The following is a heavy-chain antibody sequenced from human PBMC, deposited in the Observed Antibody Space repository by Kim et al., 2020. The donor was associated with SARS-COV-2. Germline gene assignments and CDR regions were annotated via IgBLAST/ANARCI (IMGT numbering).Heavy chain of an antibody. CDR1: GFTFSNYG. Sequence: GGSLRLSCAASGFTFSNYGMHWVRQAPGKGLEWVAVISSDGSETYYADSVKGRFTISRDNSEHTLYLQMNSLRAEDTAVYYWAKVYNILALVGTGHYWGQGPLVTVSS. CDR3: AKVYNILALVGTGHY. D-gene: IGHD6-19*01. CDR2: ISSDGSET. J-gene: IGHJ4*02. V-gene: IGHV3-30*18.